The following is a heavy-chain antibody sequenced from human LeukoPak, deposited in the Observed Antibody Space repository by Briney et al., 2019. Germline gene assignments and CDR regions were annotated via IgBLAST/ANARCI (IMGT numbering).Heavy chain of an antibody. J-gene: IGHJ4*02. Sequence: GGSLRLSCGASGLTFDDYFMSWVRQAPGKGREWVSGINKNGDITHYADSVRGRFTISRDNSKNTLFLQINSLRAEDTALYYCAKDIHNWGSDYWGQGTLVTVSS. D-gene: IGHD7-27*01. CDR2: INKNGDIT. V-gene: IGHV3-23*01. CDR3: AKDIHNWGSDY. CDR1: GLTFDDYF.